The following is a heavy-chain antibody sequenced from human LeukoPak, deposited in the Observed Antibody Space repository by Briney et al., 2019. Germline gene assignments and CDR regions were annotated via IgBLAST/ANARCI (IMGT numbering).Heavy chain of an antibody. Sequence: QSGGSLRLSCAASGFTFSSYGMHWVRQAPGKGLEWVAFIRYDGSNKYYADSVKGRFTISRDNSKNTLYLQMNSLRAEDTAVYYCAILGGYCSGGSCYHVFDYWGQGTLVTVSS. V-gene: IGHV3-30*02. CDR3: AILGGYCSGGSCYHVFDY. CDR2: IRYDGSNK. J-gene: IGHJ4*02. CDR1: GFTFSSYG. D-gene: IGHD2-15*01.